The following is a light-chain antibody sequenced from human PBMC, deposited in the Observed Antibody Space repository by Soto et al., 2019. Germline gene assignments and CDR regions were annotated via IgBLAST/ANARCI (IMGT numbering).Light chain of an antibody. V-gene: IGKV3-11*01. CDR2: DAS. CDR3: HQRSDWSLT. CDR1: QTISTL. Sequence: EIVLTQSPATLSLSPGERATLSCRASQTISTLLAWYQQKPGQAPRLLIYDASNRATGIPARFSGSGSGTDFTLTISSLEPEDFAIYYCHQRSDWSLTFGGGTEVEIK. J-gene: IGKJ4*02.